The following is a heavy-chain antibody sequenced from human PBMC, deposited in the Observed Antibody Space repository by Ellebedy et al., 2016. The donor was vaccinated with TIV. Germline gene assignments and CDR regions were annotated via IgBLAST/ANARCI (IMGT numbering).Heavy chain of an antibody. V-gene: IGHV3-7*01. Sequence: DSVKGRFTISRDNARNSLYLQMNSLRAEDTAVYYCTSRQYRSSPFDPWGQGTLVTVSS. CDR3: TSRQYRSSPFDP. J-gene: IGHJ5*02. D-gene: IGHD6-6*01.